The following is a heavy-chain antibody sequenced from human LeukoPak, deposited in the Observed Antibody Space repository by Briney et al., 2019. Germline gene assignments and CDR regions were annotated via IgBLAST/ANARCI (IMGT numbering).Heavy chain of an antibody. V-gene: IGHV1-18*01. CDR3: ARDPHDYGDYLWFDP. D-gene: IGHD4-17*01. Sequence: ASVKVSCKASGYTFTSYGISWVRQAPGQGLEWMGWISAYNGNTNYAQKLQGRVTMTTDTSTSTAYMELRSLRSDDTAVYYCARDPHDYGDYLWFDPWGQGTLVTVSS. J-gene: IGHJ5*02. CDR1: GYTFTSYG. CDR2: ISAYNGNT.